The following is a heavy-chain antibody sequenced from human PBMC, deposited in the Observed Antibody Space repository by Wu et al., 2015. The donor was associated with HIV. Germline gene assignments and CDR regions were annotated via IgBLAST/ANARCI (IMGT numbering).Heavy chain of an antibody. Sequence: QVHLLQSGAEVKKSGSSVRVSCKASGATFSNYALSWVRQAPGQGLEWLGGIIPLFGTASYAQKFQDRVTITTDESATTVYMDLSSLRSEDTAVYYCARDVYYDSSGYYAAFHIWGQGTMVTVSS. CDR2: IIPLFGTA. CDR3: ARDVYYDSSGYYAAFHI. V-gene: IGHV1-69*05. CDR1: GATFSNYA. J-gene: IGHJ3*02. D-gene: IGHD3-22*01.